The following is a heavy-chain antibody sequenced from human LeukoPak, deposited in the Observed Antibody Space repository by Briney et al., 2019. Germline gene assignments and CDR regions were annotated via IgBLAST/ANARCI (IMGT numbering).Heavy chain of an antibody. CDR1: GGSIISSSYY. CDR2: LYYTGST. Sequence: SETLSLTCTVSGGSIISSSYYWGWIRQPPGKGLEWIGSLYYTGSTYYNPSLKSRVTISVDTSKNQFSLKLSSVTAADTAVYYCARYYYDSSGYYYADYWGQGTLVTVSS. J-gene: IGHJ4*02. D-gene: IGHD3-22*01. V-gene: IGHV4-39*01. CDR3: ARYYYDSSGYYYADY.